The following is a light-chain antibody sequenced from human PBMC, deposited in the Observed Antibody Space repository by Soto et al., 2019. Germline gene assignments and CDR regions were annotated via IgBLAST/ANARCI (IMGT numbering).Light chain of an antibody. J-gene: IGKJ2*01. Sequence: ENVLTQSPGTLSLSPGERATLSCRASQSVGSSCLNWYQQKRGQAPSPLIYGVSRRATDIPDSFSGSGSGTDFTLTISRLEREDFAVYYCQQYDSSPVTFGQGTKLEIK. CDR3: QQYDSSPVT. CDR1: QSVGSSC. CDR2: GVS. V-gene: IGKV3-20*01.